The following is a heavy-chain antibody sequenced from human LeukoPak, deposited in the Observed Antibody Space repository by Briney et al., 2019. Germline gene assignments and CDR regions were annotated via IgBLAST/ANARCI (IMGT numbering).Heavy chain of an antibody. V-gene: IGHV3-33*01. CDR2: TWYDGSNK. CDR3: ASVAVAGDFDY. CDR1: GFTFSSYG. J-gene: IGHJ4*02. D-gene: IGHD6-19*01. Sequence: GGSLRLSCAASGFTFSSYGMHWVRQAPGKGLEWVAVTWYDGSNKYYADSVKGRFTISRDNSKNTLYLQMNSLRAEDTAVYYCASVAVAGDFDYWGQGTLVTVSS.